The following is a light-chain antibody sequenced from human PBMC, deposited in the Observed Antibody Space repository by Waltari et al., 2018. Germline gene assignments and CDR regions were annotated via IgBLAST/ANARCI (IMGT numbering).Light chain of an antibody. CDR2: DID. J-gene: IGLJ3*02. CDR3: GTWDSSLSVVV. CDR1: GSNLGMSF. Sequence: QSVLTQPPSVSAAPGQTVTISCSGRGSNLGMSFVSLYQRLPGAAPKLLIYDIDKRPSGIPDRFSGSQSGSSATLGITGLRTGDEADYYCGTWDSSLSVVVFGGGTKLTVL. V-gene: IGLV1-51*01.